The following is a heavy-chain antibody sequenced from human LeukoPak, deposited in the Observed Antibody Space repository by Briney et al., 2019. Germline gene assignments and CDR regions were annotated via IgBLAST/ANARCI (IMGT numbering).Heavy chain of an antibody. V-gene: IGHV1-69*05. CDR1: GGTFSSYA. Sequence: SVKVSCKASGGTFSSYAISWVRQAPGQGLEWMGGIIPIFGTANYAQKFQGRVTVTTDESTSTAYMELSSLRSEDTAVYYCAEPGQSGSYNYWGQGTLVTVSS. CDR2: IIPIFGTA. CDR3: AEPGQSGSYNY. J-gene: IGHJ4*02. D-gene: IGHD1-26*01.